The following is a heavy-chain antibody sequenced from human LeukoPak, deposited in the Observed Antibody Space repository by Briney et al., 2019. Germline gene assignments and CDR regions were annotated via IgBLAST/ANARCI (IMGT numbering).Heavy chain of an antibody. J-gene: IGHJ6*02. CDR2: IIPILGIA. Sequence: ASVKVSCKASGGTFISYAISWVRQAPGQGLEWMGRIIPILGIANYAQKFQGRVTITADKSTSTAYMELSSLRSEDTAVYYCATRTRDGYNLPYYYYGMDVWGQGTTVTVSS. V-gene: IGHV1-69*04. CDR3: ATRTRDGYNLPYYYYGMDV. D-gene: IGHD5-12*01. CDR1: GGTFISYA.